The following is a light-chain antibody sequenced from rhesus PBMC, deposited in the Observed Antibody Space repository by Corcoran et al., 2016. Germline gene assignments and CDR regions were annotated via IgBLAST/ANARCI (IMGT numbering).Light chain of an antibody. J-gene: IGKJ2*01. Sequence: DIQMTQSPSSLSASVGDRVTIPCRASQSISNSLNWYQQEPGKAPKLLIYSASSLQSGVPSRFSGSGSGTEGTLTISSLQPEDFATYYCQQFKNYLYSFGQGTKVEIK. CDR2: SAS. V-gene: IGKV1-41*01. CDR1: QSISNS. CDR3: QQFKNYLYS.